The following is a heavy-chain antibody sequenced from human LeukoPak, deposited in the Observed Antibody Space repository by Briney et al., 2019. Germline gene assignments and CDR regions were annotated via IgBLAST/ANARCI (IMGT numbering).Heavy chain of an antibody. Sequence: SETLSLTCTVSGGSISSDYWSWIRQPPGQGLEWIGYIYYSGSTQYNPSLKSRVTISLNTSKNQLSLKLTSVTAADTAVYYCARQGDYFDYWGQGTLVTVSS. CDR3: ARQGDYFDY. V-gene: IGHV4-59*08. CDR2: IYYSGST. J-gene: IGHJ4*02. CDR1: GGSISSDY.